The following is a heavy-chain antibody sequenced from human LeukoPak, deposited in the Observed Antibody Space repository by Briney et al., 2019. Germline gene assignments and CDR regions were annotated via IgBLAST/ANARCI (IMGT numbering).Heavy chain of an antibody. CDR2: IYYSGST. D-gene: IGHD6-19*01. Sequence: SETLSLTCTVSGGSISSSSYYWGWIRQPPGKGLEWIGSIYYSGSTYYNPSLKSRVTISVDTSKNQFSLKLSSVTAADTAVYYCARLASMGGYYYYMDVWGKGTTVTISS. CDR3: ARLASMGGYYYYMDV. V-gene: IGHV4-39*01. J-gene: IGHJ6*03. CDR1: GGSISSSSYY.